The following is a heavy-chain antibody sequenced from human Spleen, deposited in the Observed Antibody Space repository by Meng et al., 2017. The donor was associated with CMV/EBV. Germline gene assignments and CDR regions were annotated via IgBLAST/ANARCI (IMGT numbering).Heavy chain of an antibody. CDR2: ISAYNGNT. CDR1: GYTFTNYG. CDR3: ARDTLNWNFDY. D-gene: IGHD1-1*01. V-gene: IGHV1-18*01. J-gene: IGHJ4*02. Sequence: ASVKVSCKASGYTFTNYGITWVRQAPGHGLEWMGWISAYNGNTNYAQKLQDRVTMNTDTSTSKAYMNLRSLRTDDTAMYYCARDTLNWNFDYWGQGTPVTVSS.